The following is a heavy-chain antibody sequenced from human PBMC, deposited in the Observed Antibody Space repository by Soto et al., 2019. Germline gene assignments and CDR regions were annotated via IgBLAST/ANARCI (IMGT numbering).Heavy chain of an antibody. CDR3: AKTRYTRSLKYYFDH. D-gene: IGHD2-2*02. CDR1: GYTFTGYG. CDR2: IDPSNGQA. Sequence: QVQLLQSGAEVKESGASVKVSCKASGYTFTGYGISWVRQAPGQGLEWMGWIDPSNGQAHYAQDLQGTVTMTKDTYTSTVYMELRSLRSDDTDVYYCAKTRYTRSLKYYFDHWGQGTLVTVSS. J-gene: IGHJ4*02. V-gene: IGHV1-18*04.